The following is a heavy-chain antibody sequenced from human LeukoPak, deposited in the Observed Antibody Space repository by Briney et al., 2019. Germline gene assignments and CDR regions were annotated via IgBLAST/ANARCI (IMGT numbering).Heavy chain of an antibody. D-gene: IGHD3-16*01. J-gene: IGHJ4*02. Sequence: SETLSLTCAVYGGSFSGYYWSWIRQPPGKGLEWIGEINHSGSTNYNPSLKSRVTISVDTSKNQFSLKLSSVTAADTAVYYCARVVHYVWTGYFDYWGQGTLVTVSS. CDR2: INHSGST. CDR1: GGSFSGYY. CDR3: ARVVHYVWTGYFDY. V-gene: IGHV4-34*01.